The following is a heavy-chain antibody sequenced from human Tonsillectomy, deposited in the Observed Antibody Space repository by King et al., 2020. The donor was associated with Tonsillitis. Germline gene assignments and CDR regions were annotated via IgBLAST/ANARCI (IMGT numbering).Heavy chain of an antibody. CDR2: ISSSGSTI. J-gene: IGHJ2*01. CDR1: GFTFSSYE. D-gene: IGHD6-19*01. Sequence: VQLVESGGGLVQPGGSLRLSCAASGFTFSSYEMNWVRQAPGKGLEWVSYISSSGSTIYYADSVKGRFTISRDNAKNSLYLQMNSLRAEDTAVYYCARDAVAVGVKSYGYFDLWGRRTLVTVSS. CDR3: ARDAVAVGVKSYGYFDL. V-gene: IGHV3-48*03.